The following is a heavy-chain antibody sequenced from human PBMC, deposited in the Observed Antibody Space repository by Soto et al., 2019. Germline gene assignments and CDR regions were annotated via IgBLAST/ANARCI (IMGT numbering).Heavy chain of an antibody. D-gene: IGHD6-13*01. Sequence: QITLKESGPTLVKPTQTLTLTCTFSGFSLTSGVVGVGWIRQPPGEALEWLALIYWNDEQYYNPSLRNRLTITSATSKTQVVLTMTNMAPVDTAIYYCAHRLPGPSGYDVWGQGTTVTVSS. CDR3: AHRLPGPSGYDV. CDR2: IYWNDEQ. CDR1: GFSLTSGVVG. J-gene: IGHJ6*02. V-gene: IGHV2-5*01.